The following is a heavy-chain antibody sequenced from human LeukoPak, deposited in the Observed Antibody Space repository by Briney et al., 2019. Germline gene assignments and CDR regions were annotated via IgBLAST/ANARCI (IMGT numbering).Heavy chain of an antibody. D-gene: IGHD3-22*01. J-gene: IGHJ3*02. CDR3: ARQAPRDSSGYYLLQFGAFDI. CDR1: GGSFSGYY. V-gene: IGHV4-34*01. CDR2: INHSGST. Sequence: SETLSLTCAVYGGSFSGYYWSWIRQPPGKGLEWIEEINHSGSTNYNPSLKSRVTISVDTSKNQFSLKLSSVTAADTAVYYCARQAPRDSSGYYLLQFGAFDIWGQGTMVTVSS.